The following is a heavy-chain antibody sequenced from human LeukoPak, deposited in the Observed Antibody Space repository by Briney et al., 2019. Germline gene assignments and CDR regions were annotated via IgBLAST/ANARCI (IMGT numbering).Heavy chain of an antibody. CDR1: GGSISSVPYY. Sequence: SETLSLTCTVSGGSISSVPYYWGWVRQPPGKGLEWVATIFYSGNTFYNPSLRSRVTMSLDTSKNQFSLKLSSVTAADTAVYSCAREHSYYDSSGYYYGSGYFDYWGQGTLVTVSS. CDR2: IFYSGNT. D-gene: IGHD3-22*01. J-gene: IGHJ4*02. V-gene: IGHV4-39*07. CDR3: AREHSYYDSSGYYYGSGYFDY.